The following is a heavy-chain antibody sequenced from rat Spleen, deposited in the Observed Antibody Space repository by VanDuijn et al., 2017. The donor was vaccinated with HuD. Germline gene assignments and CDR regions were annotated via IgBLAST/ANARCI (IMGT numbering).Heavy chain of an antibody. CDR3: VRSGTGWELRYFDY. J-gene: IGHJ2*01. CDR2: ITYSGGI. Sequence: EVQLQESGPGLVKPSQSLSLTCSVSGYDITNNYWGWIRKFPGNKMEWMGFITYSGGISYNPSLQSRISITRDISKNQFSLQLNSVTTEDTGTYYCVRSGTGWELRYFDYWGQGVMVTVSS. D-gene: IGHD5-1*01. V-gene: IGHV3-1*01. CDR1: GYDITNNY.